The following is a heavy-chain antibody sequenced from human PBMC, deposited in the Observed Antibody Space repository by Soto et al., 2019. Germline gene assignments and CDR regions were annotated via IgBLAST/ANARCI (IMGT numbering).Heavy chain of an antibody. D-gene: IGHD3-10*01. CDR2: IIPIFGTA. CDR3: ARVKYGSGSYYLTVFYYYGMDV. J-gene: IGHJ6*02. CDR1: GGTFSSYA. Sequence: SVKVSCKASGGTFSSYAISWVRQAPGQGLEWMGGIIPIFGTANYAQKFQGRVTITADESTSTAYMELSSLRSEDTAVYYCARVKYGSGSYYLTVFYYYGMDVWGQGTTVTVSS. V-gene: IGHV1-69*13.